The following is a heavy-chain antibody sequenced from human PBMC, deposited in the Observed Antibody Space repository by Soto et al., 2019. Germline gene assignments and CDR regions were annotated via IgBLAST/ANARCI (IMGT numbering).Heavy chain of an antibody. CDR2: ISYDGSNK. J-gene: IGHJ6*03. D-gene: IGHD1-7*01. V-gene: IGHV3-30*18. Sequence: GWSPRLSCASSGFTFSSYGMHWVRQAPGKGLEWVAVISYDGSNKYYADSVKGRFTISRDNSKNTLYLQMNSLRAEDTAVYYCAKDGTGTTDYYYYMDVWGKGTTVTVS. CDR1: GFTFSSYG. CDR3: AKDGTGTTDYYYYMDV.